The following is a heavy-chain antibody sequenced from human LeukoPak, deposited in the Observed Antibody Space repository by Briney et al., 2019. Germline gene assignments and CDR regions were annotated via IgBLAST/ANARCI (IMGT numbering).Heavy chain of an antibody. J-gene: IGHJ4*02. CDR1: GFAFTGHA. CDR2: IGGDGFSA. D-gene: IGHD3-10*01. V-gene: IGHV3-64D*06. CDR3: VRDVDYYASGSYLGYFNY. Sequence: QPGGSLGLSCSASGFAFTGHAMHWVRQAPGKGLEYVAGIGGDGFSAFYAGSMSDRVTISRDNSKSTVHLQMTSLRGEDTAVYYCVRDVDYYASGSYLGYFNYWGQGTLVSVSS.